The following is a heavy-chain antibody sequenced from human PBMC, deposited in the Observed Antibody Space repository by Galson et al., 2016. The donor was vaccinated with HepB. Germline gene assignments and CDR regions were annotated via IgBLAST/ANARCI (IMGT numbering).Heavy chain of an antibody. Sequence: SLRLSCAGSRFIVNNYWMHWVRQVPGKGLVWVSRINNDGTATSYADSVKGRFTISRDIAKSTVYLQMDSLRAEDTAIYYCTDLNPNWGQGILVTVSS. CDR2: INNDGTAT. CDR1: RFIVNNYW. V-gene: IGHV3-74*01. CDR3: TDLNPN. J-gene: IGHJ4*02.